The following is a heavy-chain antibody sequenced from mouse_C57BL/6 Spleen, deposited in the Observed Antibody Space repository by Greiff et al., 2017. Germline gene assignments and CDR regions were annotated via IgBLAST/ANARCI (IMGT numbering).Heavy chain of an antibody. CDR2: IYPGNSDT. V-gene: IGHV1-5*01. CDR3: TRGRLRDYFDY. Sequence: EVKLVESGTVLARPGASVKMSCKTSGYTFTSYWMHWVKQRPGQGLEWIGAIYPGNSDTSYNQKFKGKANLTAVTSASTAYMELSSLTNEDSAVYYCTRGRLRDYFDYWGQGTTLTVSS. CDR1: GYTFTSYW. D-gene: IGHD2-4*01. J-gene: IGHJ2*01.